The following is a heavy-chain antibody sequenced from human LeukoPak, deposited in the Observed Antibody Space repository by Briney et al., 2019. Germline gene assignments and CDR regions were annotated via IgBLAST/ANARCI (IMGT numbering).Heavy chain of an antibody. CDR3: ARHGSSSFEFDC. CDR2: IYPGDPDT. Sequence: ESLQISCKGSRYSFTSYWIGSVRQMPGKGLEWMGIIYPGDPDTRYSPSFQGQVTISADQSISTAYLQWSSLKASDTAMYYCARHGSSSFEFDCWGQGGLVGVSS. J-gene: IGHJ4*02. D-gene: IGHD6-6*01. V-gene: IGHV5-51*01. CDR1: RYSFTSYW.